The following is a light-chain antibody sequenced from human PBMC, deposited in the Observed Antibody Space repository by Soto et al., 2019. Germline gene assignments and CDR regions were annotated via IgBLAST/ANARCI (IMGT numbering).Light chain of an antibody. V-gene: IGLV2-14*01. J-gene: IGLJ3*02. CDR2: EVS. Sequence: QSALTQPASVSGSPGQSITISCTGTSSDVGAYDYVSWYQQNPGKAPTLIISEVSDRPSGVSNRFSGSKSGNTASLTISGLQAEDEADYFCSSYTTTNPLWVFGGGTKLTVL. CDR1: SSDVGAYDY. CDR3: SSYTTTNPLWV.